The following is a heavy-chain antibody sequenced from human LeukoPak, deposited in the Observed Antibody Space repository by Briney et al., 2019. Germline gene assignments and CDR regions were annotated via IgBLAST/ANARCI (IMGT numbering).Heavy chain of an antibody. V-gene: IGHV4-30-4*01. CDR2: IYYSGNT. CDR1: GGSISSGDYY. Sequence: PSQTLSLTCTVSGGSISSGDYYWTWIRQPPGKGLEWIGYIYYSGNTHYNPSLKSRVSISVDTAKNQFSLNLSSVTAAGTAVYYCARDQNKYDSSGYYYYQYGMDVWGQGTTVTVSS. D-gene: IGHD3-22*01. J-gene: IGHJ6*02. CDR3: ARDQNKYDSSGYYYYQYGMDV.